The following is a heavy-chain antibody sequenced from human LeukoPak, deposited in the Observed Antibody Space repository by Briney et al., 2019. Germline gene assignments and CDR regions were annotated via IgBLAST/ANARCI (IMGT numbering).Heavy chain of an antibody. CDR1: GFTFSSYG. D-gene: IGHD1-26*01. J-gene: IGHJ3*02. Sequence: GGSLRLSCAASGFTFSSYGMHWVRQAPGKGLEWVSSISSSSSYIYYADSVKGRFTISRDNAKNSLYLQMNSLRAEDTAVYYCARASWELLTGAFDIWGQGTMVTVSS. V-gene: IGHV3-21*01. CDR3: ARASWELLTGAFDI. CDR2: ISSSSSYI.